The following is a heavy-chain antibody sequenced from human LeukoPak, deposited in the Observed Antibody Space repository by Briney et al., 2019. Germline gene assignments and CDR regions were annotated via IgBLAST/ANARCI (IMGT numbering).Heavy chain of an antibody. CDR2: IYYGGT. Sequence: SETLSLTCTVSGGSISSGYYYWSWIRHPPGKGLEYIGYIYYGGTNYNPSLKSRVTISVDTSKNQFSLKLSSVTAADTAVYYCARGTWSSSIDYWGQGTLVTVSS. CDR1: GGSISSGYYY. V-gene: IGHV4-30-4*01. CDR3: ARGTWSSSIDY. J-gene: IGHJ4*02. D-gene: IGHD6-6*01.